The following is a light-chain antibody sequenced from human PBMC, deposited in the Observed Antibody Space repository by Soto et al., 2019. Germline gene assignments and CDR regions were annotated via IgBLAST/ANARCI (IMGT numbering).Light chain of an antibody. J-gene: IGLJ1*01. CDR3: SLYTSENAYV. Sequence: QSVLTQPASVSGSPGQSVTISCTGTSSDVGAYKYVSWYQQHPGKAPKLMIYEVSNRPSGVSNRFSGSKSGNTASLTISGLQAADEADYYCSLYTSENAYVFGTGTKVTVL. V-gene: IGLV2-14*01. CDR2: EVS. CDR1: SSDVGAYKY.